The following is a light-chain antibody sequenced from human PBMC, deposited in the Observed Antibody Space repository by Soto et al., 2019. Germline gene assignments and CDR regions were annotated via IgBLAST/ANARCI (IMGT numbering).Light chain of an antibody. V-gene: IGLV2-23*02. CDR2: EVN. J-gene: IGLJ2*01. CDR3: ATWDFSLHGLV. Sequence: QSVLTQPASVSGSPGQSITISCTGTSSDFGNYNLVSWYQQHPGKVPKLILFEVNKRPSGVSGRFSGSKSGNTASLTISGLQAEDEADYYCATWDFSLHGLVFGGGTKLTVL. CDR1: SSDFGNYNL.